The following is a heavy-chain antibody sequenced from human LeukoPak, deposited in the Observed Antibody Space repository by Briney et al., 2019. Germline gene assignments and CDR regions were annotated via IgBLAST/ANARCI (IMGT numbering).Heavy chain of an antibody. D-gene: IGHD5-24*01. J-gene: IGHJ4*02. Sequence: GASVKVSCKTSGYTFTTYGISWLRQAPGQGLEWMGWISTYNGDTNYAQKFQGRVTITADKSTSTAYMELSSLRSEDTAVYYCAREAGGGTEMATMDFDYWGQGTLVTVSS. V-gene: IGHV1-18*01. CDR1: GYTFTTYG. CDR3: AREAGGGTEMATMDFDY. CDR2: ISTYNGDT.